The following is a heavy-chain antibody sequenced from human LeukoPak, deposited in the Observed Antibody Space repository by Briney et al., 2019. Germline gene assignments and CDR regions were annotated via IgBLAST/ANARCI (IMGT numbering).Heavy chain of an antibody. CDR2: FNPENGNT. CDR1: GYSFVGYG. Sequence: ASVKVSCKASGYSFVGYGITWVRQAPGQGLEWMGWFNPENGNTNYAQKVQGRVTMTADTSTSTSYMELRSLRSDDTAVYYCARPLIAAAGTAPYFDYWGQGTLVTVSS. V-gene: IGHV1-18*01. D-gene: IGHD6-13*01. CDR3: ARPLIAAAGTAPYFDY. J-gene: IGHJ4*02.